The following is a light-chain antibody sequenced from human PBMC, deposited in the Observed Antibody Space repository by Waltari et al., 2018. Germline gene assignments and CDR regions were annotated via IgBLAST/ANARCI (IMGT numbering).Light chain of an antibody. CDR3: MQPLQSPHT. Sequence: DIVMTQSPLSLSVTPGEPASISCRSSQSRLHTNGYDYLVLYVQKPGLSPQLLIYLGSNRASGVPERFSGSGSGTDFTLRISRVEAEDVGLYYCMQPLQSPHTFGQGTRLHIK. J-gene: IGKJ2*01. CDR1: QSRLHTNGYDY. V-gene: IGKV2-28*01. CDR2: LGS.